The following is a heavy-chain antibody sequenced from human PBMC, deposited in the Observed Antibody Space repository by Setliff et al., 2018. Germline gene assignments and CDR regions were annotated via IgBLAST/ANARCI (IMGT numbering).Heavy chain of an antibody. Sequence: SGPTLVNPTQTLTLTCAFSGFSLTASGMCVTWIRQPPGKTLEWLARIDWDDAKYYRTSLKTRLTISQDTSKNQVVLTMTNMDPVDTATYHCARINKDRGVPPHLEYWGQGTRGTVSS. V-gene: IGHV2-70*11. CDR1: GFSLTASGMC. J-gene: IGHJ4*02. CDR3: ARINKDRGVPPHLEY. CDR2: IDWDDAK. D-gene: IGHD3-10*01.